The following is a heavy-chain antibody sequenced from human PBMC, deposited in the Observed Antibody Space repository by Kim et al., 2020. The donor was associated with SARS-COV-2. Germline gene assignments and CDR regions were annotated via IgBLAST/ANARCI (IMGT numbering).Heavy chain of an antibody. V-gene: IGHV1-18*01. CDR2: ISAYNGNT. CDR3: ARDQGGYDLGIVDYGMDV. D-gene: IGHD3-3*01. CDR1: GYTFTSYG. J-gene: IGHJ6*02. Sequence: ASVKVSCKASGYTFTSYGISWVRQAPGQGLEWMGWISAYNGNTNYAQKLQGRVTMTTDTSTSTAYMELRSLRSDDTAVYYCARDQGGYDLGIVDYGMDVWGQGTTVTVSS.